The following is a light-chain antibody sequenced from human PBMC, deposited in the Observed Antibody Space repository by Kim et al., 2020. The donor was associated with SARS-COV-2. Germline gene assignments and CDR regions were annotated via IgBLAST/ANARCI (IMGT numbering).Light chain of an antibody. CDR2: RNN. V-gene: IGLV1-47*01. CDR1: SSTTGRNY. J-gene: IGLJ3*02. CDR3: AVWDDSLSAWV. Sequence: GQRVTSSCSGSSSTTGRNYLYWYQQLPGTAPKLLIYRNNQRPSGVPDRFSGSKSDTSASLVISGLQSEDEADYYCAVWDDSLSAWVFGGGTQLTVL.